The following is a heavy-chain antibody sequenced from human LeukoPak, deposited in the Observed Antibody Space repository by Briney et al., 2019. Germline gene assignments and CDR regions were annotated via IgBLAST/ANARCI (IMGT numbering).Heavy chain of an antibody. D-gene: IGHD3-22*01. CDR2: ISGSGGST. J-gene: IGHJ3*02. CDR3: AKGRYYDSTDAFDI. Sequence: GGSLRLSCAASGFTFDDYGMSWVRQAPGKGLEWVSAISGSGGSTYYADSVKGRFTISRDNSKNTLYLQMNSLRAEDTAVYYCAKGRYYDSTDAFDIWGQGTMVTVSS. V-gene: IGHV3-23*01. CDR1: GFTFDDYG.